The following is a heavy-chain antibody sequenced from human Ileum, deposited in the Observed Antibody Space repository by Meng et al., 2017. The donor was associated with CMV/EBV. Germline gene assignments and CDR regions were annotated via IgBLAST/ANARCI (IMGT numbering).Heavy chain of an antibody. CDR2: IIYSGGT. D-gene: IGHD6-13*01. CDR1: GRSISIGGYY. V-gene: IGHV4-31*03. Sequence: QVQLQESSPGLMKTSQTLSLTCPVSGRSISIGGYYWNWIRQRPGKGLEWIGYIIYSGGTYYNPSLKSRLSISLDTSKNQFSLKLTSVTAADTAVYYCARDEAIAAPLDYWGQGILVTVSS. CDR3: ARDEAIAAPLDY. J-gene: IGHJ4*02.